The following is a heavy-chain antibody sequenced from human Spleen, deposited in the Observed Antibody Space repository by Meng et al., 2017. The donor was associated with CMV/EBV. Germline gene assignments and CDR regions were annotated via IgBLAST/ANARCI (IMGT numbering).Heavy chain of an antibody. V-gene: IGHV1-2*02. Sequence: SGYTFNGYHIHWVRQAPGQGLEWMAWLNPNSGATRYAQKFQGRVTMTGDTSLSTAYMEMSSLRSDDTAVYYCARETDYGGLYWYFDLWGRGTLVTVSS. D-gene: IGHD4-23*01. CDR3: ARETDYGGLYWYFDL. J-gene: IGHJ2*01. CDR1: GYTFNGYH. CDR2: LNPNSGAT.